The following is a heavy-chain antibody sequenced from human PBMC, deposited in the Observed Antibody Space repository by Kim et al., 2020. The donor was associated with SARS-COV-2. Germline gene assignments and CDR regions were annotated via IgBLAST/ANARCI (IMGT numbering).Heavy chain of an antibody. V-gene: IGHV1-3*01. CDR2: INAGNGNT. D-gene: IGHD3-16*01. J-gene: IGHJ3*02. CDR3: ARDRGGGTFYYAEDAFDI. CDR1: GYTFTSYA. Sequence: ASVKVSCKASGYTFTSYAMHWVRQAPGQRLEWMGWINAGNGNTKYSQKFQGRVTITRDTSASTAYMELSSLRSEDTAVYYCARDRGGGTFYYAEDAFDIWGQGTMVTVSS.